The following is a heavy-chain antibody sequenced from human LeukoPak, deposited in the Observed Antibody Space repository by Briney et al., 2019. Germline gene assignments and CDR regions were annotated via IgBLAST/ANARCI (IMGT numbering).Heavy chain of an antibody. D-gene: IGHD3-16*01. CDR2: IYDSGSA. Sequence: KYSETLSLTCTVSGGPINRNLYTWIPQPPGKGLEWIGNIYDSGSAKQNPSLKSRVTISGDTSKNQVSLKLTSVTAADTAVYFCTRHRDYYDAWGPGPLVTVSS. CDR3: TRHRDYYDA. CDR1: GGPINRNL. J-gene: IGHJ4*02. V-gene: IGHV4-59*08.